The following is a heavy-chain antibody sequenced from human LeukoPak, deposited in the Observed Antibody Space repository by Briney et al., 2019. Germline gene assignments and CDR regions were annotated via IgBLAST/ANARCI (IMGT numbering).Heavy chain of an antibody. CDR3: ARLSFGEHTFDY. V-gene: IGHV4-39*01. D-gene: IGHD3-10*01. CDR1: GDSISTSSYY. Sequence: PSETLSLTCTVSGDSISTSSYYWGWIRQPPGKGLEWIGSMDHRVATYYNPSLKSRITTSVDISKSQFSLKLNSVTAADTAVYYCARLSFGEHTFDYWGQGILVTVSS. CDR2: MDHRVAT. J-gene: IGHJ4*02.